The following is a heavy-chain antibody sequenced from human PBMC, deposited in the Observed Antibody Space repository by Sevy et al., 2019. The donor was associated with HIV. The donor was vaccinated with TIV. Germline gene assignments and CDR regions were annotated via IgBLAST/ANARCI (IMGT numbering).Heavy chain of an antibody. CDR1: GGSITSLY. Sequence: SETLSLTCTVSGGSITSLYWNWIRQSPGKGLEWIGYVYDSGNSEYNPSLRSRVTISVDTSKKQFSLKLSSVTAADTAVYYCARGGGIYYDSRGFHPQYYFDSWGQGTLVTVSS. J-gene: IGHJ4*02. CDR2: VYDSGNS. D-gene: IGHD3-22*01. CDR3: ARGGGIYYDSRGFHPQYYFDS. V-gene: IGHV4-59*11.